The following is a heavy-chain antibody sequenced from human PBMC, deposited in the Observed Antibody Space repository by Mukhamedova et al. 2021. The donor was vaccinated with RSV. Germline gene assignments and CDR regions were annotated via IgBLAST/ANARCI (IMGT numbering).Heavy chain of an antibody. CDR2: GST. Sequence: GSTYYNPSLKSRVTISVDTSKNQFSLKLSPVTAADTAAYYCARRGGAAAGTFDFDYWGQGTWVTVSS. V-gene: IGHV4-39*01. D-gene: IGHD6-13*01. J-gene: IGHJ4*02. CDR3: ARRGGAAAGTFDFDY.